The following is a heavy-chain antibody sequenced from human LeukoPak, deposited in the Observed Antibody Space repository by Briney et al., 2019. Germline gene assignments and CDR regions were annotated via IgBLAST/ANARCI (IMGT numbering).Heavy chain of an antibody. CDR2: IYYSGST. CDR1: GGSISSSSYY. V-gene: IGHV4-39*01. CDR3: AAVKTPRYCSSTSCTSYFDY. D-gene: IGHD2-2*01. Sequence: SETLSLTCTVSGGSISSSSYYWGCIRQPPGKGLEWIGSIYYSGSTYYNPSLKSRVTISVDTSKNQFSLKLSSVTAADTAVYYCAAVKTPRYCSSTSCTSYFDYWGQGTLVTVSS. J-gene: IGHJ4*02.